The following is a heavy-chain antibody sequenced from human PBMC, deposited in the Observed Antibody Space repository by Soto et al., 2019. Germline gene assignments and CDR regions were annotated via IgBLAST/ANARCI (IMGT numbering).Heavy chain of an antibody. J-gene: IGHJ4*02. CDR2: IIPIFETT. V-gene: IGHV1-69*01. Sequence: VQLVQSGAEVKKPGSSVKVSCKASGGTFTSFPFSWVRQAPGQGLEWMGGIIPIFETTNYAQKFRGRLTITADDSTTTAYMELTSLTSEDTAVYFCARESGDYGRPYFDYWGQGTLVTVSS. CDR1: GGTFTSFP. CDR3: ARESGDYGRPYFDY. D-gene: IGHD3-10*01.